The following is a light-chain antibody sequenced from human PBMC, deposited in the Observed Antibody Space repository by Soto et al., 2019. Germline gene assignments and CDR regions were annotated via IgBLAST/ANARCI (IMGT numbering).Light chain of an antibody. J-gene: IGLJ1*01. V-gene: IGLV3-21*02. CDR2: DDS. CDR3: QVWDRSSDHYV. CDR1: NIGSKS. Sequence: SYELTRPPSASVAPGQTVRVTGGGKNIGSKSVHWYQQKPGHTPVLVVYDDSDRPSGIPERFSGSNSGNTATLTISRVEAGDEADYNCQVWDRSSDHYVFGTGTKVTVL.